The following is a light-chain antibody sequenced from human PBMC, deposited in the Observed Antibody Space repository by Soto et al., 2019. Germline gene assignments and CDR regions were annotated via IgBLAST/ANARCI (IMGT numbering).Light chain of an antibody. CDR2: AAS. CDR1: QSVNNN. J-gene: IGKJ1*01. Sequence: EIVMTQSPATLSVSPGERATLSCRASQSVNNNLAWYQQKPGQAPRLLIYAASIRATGFPARFSGSGSGTEFTLTISSLQSEDYAVYYCQQYNNWLRTFGQGTKVEVK. V-gene: IGKV3-15*01. CDR3: QQYNNWLRT.